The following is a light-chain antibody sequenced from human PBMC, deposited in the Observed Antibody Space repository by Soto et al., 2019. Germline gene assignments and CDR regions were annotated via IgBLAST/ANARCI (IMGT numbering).Light chain of an antibody. CDR2: GAS. CDR1: QSLSSNY. V-gene: IGKV3-20*01. Sequence: ELVVTQSPGPLSLSPGERATLSCRASQSLSSNYLAWYQQKPGQTPRLLIYGASNRATGIPDRFSGSGSGTDFTLTISRPEPEDSAVYYCQQHASSAWTFGQGTRVEIK. CDR3: QQHASSAWT. J-gene: IGKJ1*01.